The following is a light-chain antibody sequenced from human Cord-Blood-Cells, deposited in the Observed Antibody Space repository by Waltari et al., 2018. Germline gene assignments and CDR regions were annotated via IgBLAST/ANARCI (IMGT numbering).Light chain of an antibody. Sequence: DIQMTQSPSSLSASVGDRVTITCRASQSISSYLNWYQQKPGKAPKLLIYAASSLQSGVPTRFSCSGSGTDFTLTSSSLQPEEFATYYCQQSYSTPQELTFGGGTKVEIK. CDR1: QSISSY. V-gene: IGKV1-39*01. CDR3: QQSYSTPQELT. CDR2: AAS. J-gene: IGKJ4*01.